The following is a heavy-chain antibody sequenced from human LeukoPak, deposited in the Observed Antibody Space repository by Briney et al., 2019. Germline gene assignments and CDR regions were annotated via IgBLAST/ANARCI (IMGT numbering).Heavy chain of an antibody. CDR1: GFTFSSYG. CDR2: IWYDGSNK. CDR3: ARGDYYGSLLDY. Sequence: GGSLRLSCAASGFTFSSYGMHWVRQAPGKGLEWVAVIWYDGSNKYYADSVQGRFTISRDNSKNTLYLQMNSLRAEDTAVYYCARGDYYGSLLDYWGQGTLVTVSS. V-gene: IGHV3-33*01. J-gene: IGHJ4*02. D-gene: IGHD3-10*01.